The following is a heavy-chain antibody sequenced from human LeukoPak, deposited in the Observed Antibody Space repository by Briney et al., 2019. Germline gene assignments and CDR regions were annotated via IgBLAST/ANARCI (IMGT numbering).Heavy chain of an antibody. J-gene: IGHJ5*02. CDR3: ARATYDILTGNNWFDP. CDR2: ISSSSSYI. V-gene: IGHV3-21*01. D-gene: IGHD3-9*01. CDR1: GFTFSSYS. Sequence: PGGSLRLSCAASGFTFSSYSMNWVRQAPGKGLEWVSSISSSSSYIYYADSVKGRLTISRDNAKNSLYLQMNSLRAEDTAVYYCARATYDILTGNNWFDPWGQGTLVTVSS.